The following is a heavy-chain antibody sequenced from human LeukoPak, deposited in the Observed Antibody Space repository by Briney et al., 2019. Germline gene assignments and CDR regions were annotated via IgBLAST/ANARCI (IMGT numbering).Heavy chain of an antibody. Sequence: PSETLSLTCTVSGGSISSGSYYWSWIRQPAGKGLEWIGRIYTSGSTNYNPSLKSRVTISVDTSKSQFSLKLSSVTAADTAVYYCARAYYDFWSRDYFDYWGQGTLVTVSS. J-gene: IGHJ4*02. CDR1: GGSISSGSYY. V-gene: IGHV4-61*02. CDR2: IYTSGST. CDR3: ARAYYDFWSRDYFDY. D-gene: IGHD3-3*01.